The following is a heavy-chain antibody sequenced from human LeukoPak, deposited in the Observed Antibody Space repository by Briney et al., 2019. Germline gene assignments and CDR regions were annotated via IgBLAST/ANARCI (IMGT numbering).Heavy chain of an antibody. CDR2: IKQDGSEK. D-gene: IGHD3-3*01. J-gene: IGHJ4*02. CDR3: ARNQNDFWSGYPTPSYFDY. Sequence: PGGSLRLSCAASGFTFSSYWMSWVRQAPGKGLEWVANIKQDGSEKYYVDSVKGRFTISRDNAKNSLYLQMNSLRAEDTAVYYCARNQNDFWSGYPTPSYFDYWGQGTLVTVSS. CDR1: GFTFSSYW. V-gene: IGHV3-7*01.